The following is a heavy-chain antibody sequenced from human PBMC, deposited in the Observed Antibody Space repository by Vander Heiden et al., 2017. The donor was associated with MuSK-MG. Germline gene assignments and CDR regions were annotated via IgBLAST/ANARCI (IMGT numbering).Heavy chain of an antibody. CDR3: AKGTLWFRESGYLHYMDV. J-gene: IGHJ6*03. CDR2: ISGSGATT. CDR1: GFTFNNYA. D-gene: IGHD3-10*01. Sequence: EVQLLESGGGLVQPGGSLRLSCAASGFTFNNYAMSWVRQAPGKGLEWVSAISGSGATTYYADSVKGRFTISRDNSQNTVYLQMNSLRAGDTALYYCAKGTLWFRESGYLHYMDVWGKGTTVTVSS. V-gene: IGHV3-23*01.